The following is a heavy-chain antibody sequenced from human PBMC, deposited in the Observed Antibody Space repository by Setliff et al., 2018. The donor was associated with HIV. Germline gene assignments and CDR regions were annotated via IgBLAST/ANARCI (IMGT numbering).Heavy chain of an antibody. Sequence: PSETLSLTCTVSGGSFSGYYRSWIRQPPGKGLEWIGYIYTSGSTNYNPSLKSRVTISVDTSRNQFSLRVTSVTAADTAVYFCARDRHSSGLGSYGPWGPGILVTVSS. CDR1: GGSFSGYY. J-gene: IGHJ5*02. CDR3: ARDRHSSGLGSYGP. V-gene: IGHV4-4*09. D-gene: IGHD3-10*01. CDR2: IYTSGST.